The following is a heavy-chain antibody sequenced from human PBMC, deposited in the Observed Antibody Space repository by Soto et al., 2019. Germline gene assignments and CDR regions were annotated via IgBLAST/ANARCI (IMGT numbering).Heavy chain of an antibody. CDR1: GFTFNNFG. CDR3: ARAPDLDSGTYDVDY. CDR2: IWYDGSNK. D-gene: IGHD1-26*01. J-gene: IGHJ4*02. V-gene: IGHV3-33*01. Sequence: QVQLVESGGGVVQPGRSLRLSCAASGFTFNNFGIHWVRQAPGKGLEWVAVIWYDGSNKFYADSVKGRFTISRDNSKNTLYLQMNSLRADDTAVYYCARAPDLDSGTYDVDYWGQGTLVTVSS.